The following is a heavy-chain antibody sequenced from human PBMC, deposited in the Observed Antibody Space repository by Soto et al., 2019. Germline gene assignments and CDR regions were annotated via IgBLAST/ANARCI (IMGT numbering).Heavy chain of an antibody. J-gene: IGHJ4*02. CDR3: ARQRTSLVTQGYVDS. V-gene: IGHV4-39*01. Sequence: SETLSLTCTVTGDSISSRSYYLGWIRQPPGKGLEWIGSIYYSGSTYNNPSLKSQVSMSVDTSKNQFSLQLRSVTAADTALYYCARQRTSLVTQGYVDSWGQGSPVFVS. CDR1: GDSISSRSYY. CDR2: IYYSGST. D-gene: IGHD6-13*01.